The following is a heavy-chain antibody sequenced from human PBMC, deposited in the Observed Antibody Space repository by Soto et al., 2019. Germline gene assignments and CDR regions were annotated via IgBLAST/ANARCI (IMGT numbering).Heavy chain of an antibody. CDR3: AHAYTGGSWFQNWFDP. Sequence: QITLRESGPTVVKPTQTLTLTCTFSGFSLSTSGVSVGWIGQPPGKALEWLALIFWDDDKRYSPSLRSRLTIIKDTSKNQVVLTLTNIDPVDTATYYCAHAYTGGSWFQNWFDPWGQGTLVTVSS. V-gene: IGHV2-5*02. CDR2: IFWDDDK. J-gene: IGHJ5*02. D-gene: IGHD2-2*02. CDR1: GFSLSTSGVS.